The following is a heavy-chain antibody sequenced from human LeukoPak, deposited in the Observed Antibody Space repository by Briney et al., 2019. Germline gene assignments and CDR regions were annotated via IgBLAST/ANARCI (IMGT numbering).Heavy chain of an antibody. Sequence: SETLSLTCTVSGGSISSSSYYWGWIRQPPGKGLEWIGYIYYSGSTNYNPSLKSRVTISVDTSKNQFSLKLSSVTAADTAVYYCAKGSVRNWFDPWGQGTLVTVSS. V-gene: IGHV4-61*05. J-gene: IGHJ5*02. CDR2: IYYSGST. CDR1: GGSISSSSYY. D-gene: IGHD3-10*01. CDR3: AKGSVRNWFDP.